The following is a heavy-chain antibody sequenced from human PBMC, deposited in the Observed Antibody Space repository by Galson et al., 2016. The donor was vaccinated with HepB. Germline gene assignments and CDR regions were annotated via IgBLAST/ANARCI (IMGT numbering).Heavy chain of an antibody. J-gene: IGHJ4*02. V-gene: IGHV4-61*02. CDR2: IYSSGST. CDR1: GGSISSGSYY. CDR3: AGDRGYRGSTGFDY. Sequence: TLSLTCTVSGGSISSGSYYWSWIRQPAGKGLEWIGRIYSSGSTYYNPSLKSRVTITVDTSKNQFSLNLSSVTAADTAVYYCAGDRGYRGSTGFDYWGQGTLVTVSS. D-gene: IGHD5-12*01.